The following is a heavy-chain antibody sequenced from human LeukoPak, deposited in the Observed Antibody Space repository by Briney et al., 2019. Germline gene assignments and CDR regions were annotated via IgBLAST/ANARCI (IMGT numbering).Heavy chain of an antibody. CDR2: ISAGGQST. V-gene: IGHV3-23*01. D-gene: IGHD1-26*01. Sequence: GGSLRLSCAASGFTFNNYLMSWVRQTPGKGLEWVSSISAGGQSTYYAKSVKAGFTISRDNSKNTLYLHMNSLTTEDTAVCYCAKGAGIVGATDEYFEFWGQGALVTVSS. J-gene: IGHJ4*02. CDR1: GFTFNNYL. CDR3: AKGAGIVGATDEYFEF.